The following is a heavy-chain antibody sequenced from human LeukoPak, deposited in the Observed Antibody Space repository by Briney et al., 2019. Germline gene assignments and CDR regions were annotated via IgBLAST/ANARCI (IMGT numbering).Heavy chain of an antibody. V-gene: IGHV3-64D*09. CDR2: IFANGHVT. Sequence: GGSLRLSCSASGFTISIHHIHWVRQAPGKGLEYVSTIFANGHVTSYAASVKGRFTTSRDDSKNTVYLQMSSLRPEDTAVYYCVKSPSDGLDVWGQGATVTVSS. CDR3: VKSPSDGLDV. CDR1: GFTISIHH. J-gene: IGHJ6*02.